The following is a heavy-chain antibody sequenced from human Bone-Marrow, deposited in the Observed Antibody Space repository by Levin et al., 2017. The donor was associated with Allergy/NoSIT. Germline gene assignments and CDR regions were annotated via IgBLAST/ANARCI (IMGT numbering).Heavy chain of an antibody. CDR3: VSGSSGWSDAFDM. Sequence: GGSLRLSCIASGFTFSTHEMNWVRQAPGKGLEWISYILTTNHMYYADSVKGRFTISRDNIKNSLYLQMDSLRGDDTAVYYCVSGSSGWSDAFDMWGQGTMVNVSS. J-gene: IGHJ3*02. CDR2: ILTTNHM. D-gene: IGHD6-19*01. CDR1: GFTFSTHE. V-gene: IGHV3-48*03.